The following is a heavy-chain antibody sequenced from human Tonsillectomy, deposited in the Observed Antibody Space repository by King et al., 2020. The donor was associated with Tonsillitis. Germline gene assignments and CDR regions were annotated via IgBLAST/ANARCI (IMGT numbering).Heavy chain of an antibody. CDR1: GFNFSNSG. CDR3: AKDGSSAFDY. J-gene: IGHJ4*02. CDR2: ISYDGSDK. V-gene: IGHV3-30*18. Sequence: VQLVESGGGVVQPGRSLRLSCAASGFNFSNSGMHWVRQAPGKGLEWVALISYDGSDKYYADSVKGRFTISRDNSKNTLYLQMNSLRAEDTAVHYCAKDGSSAFDYWGQGTLVTVSS.